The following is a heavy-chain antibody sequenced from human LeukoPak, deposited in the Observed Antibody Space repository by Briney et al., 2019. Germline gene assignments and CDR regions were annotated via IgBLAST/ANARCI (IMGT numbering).Heavy chain of an antibody. Sequence: KASETLSLTCSVSGGSISSNLYSWGWVRQPPGKGLEWIGYVYYTGSTSFNPSLRSRVTLSLDTSKNQFSLNLNSVIATDTAVYFCVRHVVPWGYCTSSTCNQLDPWGQGSLVTVSS. CDR2: VYYTGST. V-gene: IGHV4-39*01. CDR1: GGSISSNLYS. J-gene: IGHJ5*02. D-gene: IGHD2/OR15-2a*01. CDR3: VRHVVPWGYCTSSTCNQLDP.